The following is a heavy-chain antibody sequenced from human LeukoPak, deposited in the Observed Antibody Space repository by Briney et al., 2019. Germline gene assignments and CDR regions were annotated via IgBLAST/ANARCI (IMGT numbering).Heavy chain of an antibody. Sequence: SGGSLRLSCAASGFTFSSYSMNWVRQAPGKGLEWASSISSSSSYIYYADSVKGRFTISRDNAKNSLYLQMNSLRAEDTAVYYCARQDYDFWSGPNKNWFDPWGQGTLVTVSS. CDR3: ARQDYDFWSGPNKNWFDP. V-gene: IGHV3-21*01. J-gene: IGHJ5*02. CDR1: GFTFSSYS. CDR2: ISSSSSYI. D-gene: IGHD3-3*01.